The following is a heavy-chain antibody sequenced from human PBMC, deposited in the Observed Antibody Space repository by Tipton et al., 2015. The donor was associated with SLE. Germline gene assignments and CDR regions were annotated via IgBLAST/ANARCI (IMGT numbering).Heavy chain of an antibody. Sequence: QSGPEVKKPGSSVKVSCKASGGTFSSYAIGWVRQAPGQGLEWMGGIIPIFGTANYAQKFQGRVTITADESTSTAYMELSSLRSEDTAVYYCARDLAMAPRSAFDIWGQGTMVTVSS. CDR1: GGTFSSYA. CDR3: ARDLAMAPRSAFDI. CDR2: IIPIFGTA. D-gene: IGHD6-6*01. J-gene: IGHJ3*02. V-gene: IGHV1-69*01.